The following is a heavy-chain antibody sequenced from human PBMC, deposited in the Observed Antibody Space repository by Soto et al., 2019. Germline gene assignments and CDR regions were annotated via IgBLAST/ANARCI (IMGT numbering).Heavy chain of an antibody. V-gene: IGHV3-23*01. CDR2: ITGSGGST. J-gene: IGHJ5*02. Sequence: GGSLRLSCVASGFTFDNYALSWVRQAPGRGLEWVSGITGSGGSTYYADSVRGRFSISRDNSKHTVYLQVNSLRAEDTAVYYCARHTRNQFDPWGQGTLVTVSS. CDR3: ARHTRNQFDP. CDR1: GFTFDNYA.